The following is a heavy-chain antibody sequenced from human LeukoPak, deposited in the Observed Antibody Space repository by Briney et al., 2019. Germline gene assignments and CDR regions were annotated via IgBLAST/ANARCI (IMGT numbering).Heavy chain of an antibody. CDR3: AKDTCGGDCYSAYYYYYMDV. Sequence: PGGSLRLSCAASGFTFDDYAMHWVRQAPGKGLEWVSLISGDGGSTYYADSVKGRFTISRDNSKNSLYLQTNSLRTEDTALYYCAKDTCGGDCYSAYYYYYMDVWGKGTTVTVSS. J-gene: IGHJ6*03. V-gene: IGHV3-43*02. CDR2: ISGDGGST. D-gene: IGHD2-21*02. CDR1: GFTFDDYA.